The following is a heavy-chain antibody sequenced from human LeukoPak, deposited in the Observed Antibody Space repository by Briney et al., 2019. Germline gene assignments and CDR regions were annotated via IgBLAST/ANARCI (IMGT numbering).Heavy chain of an antibody. V-gene: IGHV3-48*04. J-gene: IGHJ4*02. CDR1: GFTLRIYN. D-gene: IGHD1-26*01. Sequence: GGSLRLSCAASGFTLRIYNMNWPRHTPGQGLEWLAFLSSSGLSIYSADSVKGRFTISRDNPKNTLYLQMNRLRREDTAVYFCAKPSGSGVDYWGQGTRVTVSS. CDR3: AKPSGSGVDY. CDR2: LSSSGLSI.